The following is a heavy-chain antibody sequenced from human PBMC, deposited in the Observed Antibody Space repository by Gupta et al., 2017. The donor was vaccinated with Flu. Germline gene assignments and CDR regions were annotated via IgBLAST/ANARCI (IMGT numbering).Heavy chain of an antibody. CDR3: XRXRTGEGXNYGGAKYYGMDV. D-gene: IGHD7-27*01. CDR2: IFSDDKK. Sequence: WIRQHPGKALEWLAHIFSDDKKAYITSLKSRLTISKDTSKSQVVLTMTNMDPVDTATYYCXRXRTGEGXNYGGAKYYGMDVWGQGTTVNVSS. V-gene: IGHV2-26*01. J-gene: IGHJ6*02.